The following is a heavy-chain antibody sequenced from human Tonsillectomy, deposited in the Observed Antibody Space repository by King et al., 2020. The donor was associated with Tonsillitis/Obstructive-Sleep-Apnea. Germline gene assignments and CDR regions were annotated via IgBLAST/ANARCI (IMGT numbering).Heavy chain of an antibody. CDR3: TRLNCSSTSCYDY. CDR2: IRSKANSYAT. CDR1: GFTFSGSA. Sequence: VQLVESGGGLVQPGGSLKLSCAASGFTFSGSAMHWVRQASGKGLEWVGRIRSKANSYATAYAASVKGRFTISRDDSKNTAYLQMNSLKTEDTAVYYWTRLNCSSTSCYDYWGQGTLVTVSS. D-gene: IGHD2-2*01. J-gene: IGHJ4*02. V-gene: IGHV3-73*02.